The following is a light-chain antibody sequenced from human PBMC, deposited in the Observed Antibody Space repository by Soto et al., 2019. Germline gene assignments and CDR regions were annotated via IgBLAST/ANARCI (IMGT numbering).Light chain of an antibody. Sequence: EIVMTQSPATLSVSPGERATLSCRASQTVGTNLAWYQQKPVQAPRLLRYAISTRATGVPARFSGSGSVTEFTLTISSLPSAEFAVYYFRQHNGWPLTFGGGTTVELK. J-gene: IGKJ4*01. CDR2: AIS. CDR3: RQHNGWPLT. CDR1: QTVGTN. V-gene: IGKV3-15*01.